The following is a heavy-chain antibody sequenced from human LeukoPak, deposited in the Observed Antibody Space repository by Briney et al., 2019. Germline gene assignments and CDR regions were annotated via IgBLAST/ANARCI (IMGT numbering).Heavy chain of an antibody. Sequence: GGSLRLSCAASGFTFSSYSMNWVRQAPGKGLEWVSAISGSGGSTYYADSVKGRFTISRDNSKNTLYLQMNSLRAEDTAVYYCAGSYGFSAAAFGIWGQGTMVTVSS. CDR2: ISGSGGST. CDR1: GFTFSSYS. J-gene: IGHJ3*02. CDR3: AGSYGFSAAAFGI. D-gene: IGHD5-18*01. V-gene: IGHV3-23*01.